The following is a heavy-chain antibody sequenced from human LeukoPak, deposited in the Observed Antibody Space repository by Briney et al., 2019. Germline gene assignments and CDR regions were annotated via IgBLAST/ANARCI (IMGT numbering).Heavy chain of an antibody. V-gene: IGHV3-23*01. Sequence: GGSLRLSCAASGFTFSSYAMSWVRQAPGKGLEWVSAISGSGGSTYYADSVKGRFTISRDNSKNTLYLQMNSLRAEDTAVYYCANDRNWSGYYDVAYWGQGTLVTVSS. D-gene: IGHD3-3*01. J-gene: IGHJ4*02. CDR3: ANDRNWSGYYDVAY. CDR1: GFTFSSYA. CDR2: ISGSGGST.